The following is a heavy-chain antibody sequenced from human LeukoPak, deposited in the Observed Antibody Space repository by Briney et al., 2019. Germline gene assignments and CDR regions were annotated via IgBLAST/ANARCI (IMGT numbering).Heavy chain of an antibody. D-gene: IGHD3-10*01. Sequence: SQTLSLTCAVSGDSIGSGAYSWSWIRQPPGKGLEWMGHIYHSGSTYYNPSLKSRVTISVDMSKNQFSLKLSSVTAADTAVYYCARHMGGSGPNDYYYYGMDVWGQGTTVTVSS. CDR2: IYHSGST. CDR3: ARHMGGSGPNDYYYYGMDV. CDR1: GDSIGSGAYS. V-gene: IGHV4-30-2*01. J-gene: IGHJ6*02.